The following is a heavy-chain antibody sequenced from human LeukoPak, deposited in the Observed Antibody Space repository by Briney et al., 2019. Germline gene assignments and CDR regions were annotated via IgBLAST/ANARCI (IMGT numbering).Heavy chain of an antibody. V-gene: IGHV4-39*01. D-gene: IGHD6-13*01. CDR1: GGSISSSSYY. Sequence: SETLSLTCTVSGGSISSSSYYWGWIRQPPGKGPEWIGSIYYSGSTYYNPSLKSRVTISVDTSKNQFSLKLSSVTAADKAVYYCARPGIAAAGNIDYWGQGTLVTVSS. CDR2: IYYSGST. CDR3: ARPGIAAAGNIDY. J-gene: IGHJ4*02.